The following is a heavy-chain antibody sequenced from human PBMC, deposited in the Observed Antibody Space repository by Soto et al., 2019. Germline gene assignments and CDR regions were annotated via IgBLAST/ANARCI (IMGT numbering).Heavy chain of an antibody. CDR1: EFTFSSSW. CDR3: ASIPGGPPLRYFDY. V-gene: IGHV3-21*01. CDR2: ISSSGSYI. D-gene: IGHD3-10*01. J-gene: IGHJ4*02. Sequence: EVQLVESGGGLVQPGGSLRLSCVVSEFTFSSSWMHWVRQAPGKGLEWVSSISSSGSYIYYADSLKGRFAISRDNAKNSLYLQMNSLRAEDTAVYYCASIPGGPPLRYFDYWGQGTLVTVSS.